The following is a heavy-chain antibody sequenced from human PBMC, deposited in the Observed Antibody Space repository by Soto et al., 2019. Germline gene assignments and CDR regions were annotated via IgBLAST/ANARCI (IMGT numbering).Heavy chain of an antibody. D-gene: IGHD3-22*01. CDR3: AKDLYSSGYYSEYYYYYGMDV. Sequence: GGSLRLSCAASGFTYDDYTMHWVRQATGKGLEWVSLISWDGGSTYYADPVKGRFTISRDNSKNSLYLQMNSLRTEDTALYYCAKDLYSSGYYSEYYYYYGMDVWGQGTTVTVSS. CDR1: GFTYDDYT. J-gene: IGHJ6*02. CDR2: ISWDGGST. V-gene: IGHV3-43*01.